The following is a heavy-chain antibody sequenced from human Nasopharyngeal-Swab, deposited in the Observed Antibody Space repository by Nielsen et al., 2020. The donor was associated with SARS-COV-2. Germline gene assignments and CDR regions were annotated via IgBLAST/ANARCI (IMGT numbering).Heavy chain of an antibody. CDR3: AKGIAAAGSRCLDY. J-gene: IGHJ4*02. CDR2: IKQDGSEK. Sequence: GESLKISCAASGFTFSSYWMSWVRHAPGKGLEWVANIKQDGSEKYYVDSVKGRFAISRDNAKNSLYLQMNSLRAEDTALYYCAKGIAAAGSRCLDYWGQGTLVTVSS. D-gene: IGHD6-13*01. CDR1: GFTFSSYW. V-gene: IGHV3-7*03.